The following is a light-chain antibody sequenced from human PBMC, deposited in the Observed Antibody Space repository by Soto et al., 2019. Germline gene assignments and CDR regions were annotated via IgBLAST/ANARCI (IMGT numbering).Light chain of an antibody. J-gene: IGKJ5*01. CDR2: GAS. Sequence: EIVLTQSPGTLSLSPGETATLSCRSSQAVDRKFLAWYQKSPGQAPRLLIFGASLRATGVPDRFSGGGSGTDFTLTISRVEPEDFSVYYCQHYSISPPVTFRQGTRLDI. V-gene: IGKV3-20*01. CDR3: QHYSISPPVT. CDR1: QAVDRKF.